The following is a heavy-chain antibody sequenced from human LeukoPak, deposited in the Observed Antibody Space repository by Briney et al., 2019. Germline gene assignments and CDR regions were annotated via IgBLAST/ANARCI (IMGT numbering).Heavy chain of an antibody. Sequence: GRSLRLSCAASGFTLSSYGMHLVRQAPGKGLEWVAVISYDGSNKYYADSVKGRFTISRDNSKNTLYLQMNSLRAEDTAVYYCAKDGGILWFGGEGIHYWGQGTLVTVSS. CDR2: ISYDGSNK. J-gene: IGHJ4*02. D-gene: IGHD3-10*01. CDR1: GFTLSSYG. V-gene: IGHV3-30*18. CDR3: AKDGGILWFGGEGIHY.